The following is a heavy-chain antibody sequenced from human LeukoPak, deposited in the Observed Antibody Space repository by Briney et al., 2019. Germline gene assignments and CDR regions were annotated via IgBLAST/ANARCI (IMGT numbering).Heavy chain of an antibody. CDR3: ARGALRQWPYTY. CDR2: IIPIFGTA. V-gene: IGHV1-69*13. Sequence: SVKVSCKASGGTFSSYAISWVRQAPGQGLEWMGGIIPIFGTANYAQKFQGRVTITADESTSTAYMELSSLRSGDTAVYYCARGALRQWPYTYWGQGTLVTVSS. D-gene: IGHD6-19*01. J-gene: IGHJ4*02. CDR1: GGTFSSYA.